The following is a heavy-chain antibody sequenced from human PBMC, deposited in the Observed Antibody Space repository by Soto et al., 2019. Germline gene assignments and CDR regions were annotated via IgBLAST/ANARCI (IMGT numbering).Heavy chain of an antibody. CDR1: GGTFSSYA. J-gene: IGHJ5*02. V-gene: IGHV1-69*14. CDR3: ARDRGPSSGYYPYWFDP. Sequence: QVQLVQSGAEVKKPGSSVKVSCKASGGTFSSYAISWVRQAPGQGLEWMGEIIPIFGTANYAQKFQGRVTITADKSASXXYMELSSLRSEDTAVYYCARDRGPSSGYYPYWFDPWGQGTLVAVSS. CDR2: IIPIFGTA. D-gene: IGHD3-22*01.